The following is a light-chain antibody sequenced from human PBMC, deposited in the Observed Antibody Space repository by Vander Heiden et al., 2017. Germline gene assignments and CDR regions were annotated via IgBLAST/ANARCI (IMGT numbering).Light chain of an antibody. Sequence: DIQMTPSPSTLSASVGDRGTITCRASQSIRSWLAWYQQKPGKAPNLLIYKASSLESGVPSRFSGSRSGREFTLTISSLQPDDFATYYCQQHNSYSPWTFGQGTKVEIK. CDR2: KAS. CDR3: QQHNSYSPWT. J-gene: IGKJ1*01. V-gene: IGKV1-5*03. CDR1: QSIRSW.